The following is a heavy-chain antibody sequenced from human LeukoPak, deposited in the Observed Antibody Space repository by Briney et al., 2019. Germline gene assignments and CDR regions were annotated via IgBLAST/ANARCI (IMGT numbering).Heavy chain of an antibody. Sequence: TGGSLRLSCAASGSTFSSYEMNWVRQAPGKGLEWVSYISSSGSTIYYADSVKGRFTISRDNAKNSLYLQMNSLRAEDTAVYYCARGFNDYVWGSYRYIDYWGQGTLVTVSS. CDR3: ARGFNDYVWGSYRYIDY. CDR2: ISSSGSTI. J-gene: IGHJ4*02. V-gene: IGHV3-48*03. CDR1: GSTFSSYE. D-gene: IGHD3-16*02.